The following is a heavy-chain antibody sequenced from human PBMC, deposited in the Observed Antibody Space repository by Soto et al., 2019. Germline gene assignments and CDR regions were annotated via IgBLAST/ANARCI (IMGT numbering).Heavy chain of an antibody. D-gene: IGHD5-12*01. Sequence: QVQLQESGPGLVKPSETLSLTCTVSGGSISSYYWSWIRQPPGKGLEWIGYIFYSGSTNYNLSLKSRVTISVDTSKNQCSLKLRSVTAADTAVYYCARDSATLGMDVWGQGTTVTVSS. J-gene: IGHJ6*02. V-gene: IGHV4-59*01. CDR3: ARDSATLGMDV. CDR2: IFYSGST. CDR1: GGSISSYY.